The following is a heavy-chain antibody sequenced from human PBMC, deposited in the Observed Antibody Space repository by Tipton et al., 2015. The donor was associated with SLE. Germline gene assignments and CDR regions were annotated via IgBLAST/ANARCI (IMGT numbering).Heavy chain of an antibody. D-gene: IGHD3-22*01. CDR2: ISYGGRN. V-gene: IGHV4-39*07. CDR3: ARGGDTYFYDGSGYRSDFDV. Sequence: TLSLTCIVSGDSISGSTYYWGWIRQPPGKGLEWIGSISYGGRNYYNPSLKSRVTISEDTPKNQFSLKLTSVTAADTAMYYCARGGDTYFYDGSGYRSDFDVWGPGTMVTVSS. CDR1: GDSISGSTYY. J-gene: IGHJ3*01.